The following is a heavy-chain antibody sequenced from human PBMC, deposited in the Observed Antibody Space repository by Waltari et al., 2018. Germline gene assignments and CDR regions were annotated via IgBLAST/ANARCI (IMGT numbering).Heavy chain of an antibody. Sequence: EVQLLESGGGLVQPGGSLRLSCAASGFTFSSYAMSWVRQAPGKGREWGSAISGSGDATYYADSVKGRFTMSRDNSNNRLYLQMNSLRAEDTAIYYCAKDKAAIVYWFDPWGQGTLVTVSS. J-gene: IGHJ5*02. D-gene: IGHD2-2*01. V-gene: IGHV3-23*01. CDR2: ISGSGDAT. CDR1: GFTFSSYA. CDR3: AKDKAAIVYWFDP.